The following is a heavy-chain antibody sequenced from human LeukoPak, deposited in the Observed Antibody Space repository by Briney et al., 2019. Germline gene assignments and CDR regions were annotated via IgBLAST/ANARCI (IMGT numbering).Heavy chain of an antibody. D-gene: IGHD4-17*01. CDR2: ISDDGSSK. CDR1: GFSFISYG. CDR3: AKRPSDYADYVTYFDY. V-gene: IGHV3-30*18. J-gene: IGHJ4*02. Sequence: PAGGSLRLSCAASGFSFISYGMHWVRQAPGKGLEWVGVISDDGSSKDYADSVKGRFTISRDNSKEILYLQMNSLRDEDTAVYCCAKRPSDYADYVTYFDYWGQGTLVTVSS.